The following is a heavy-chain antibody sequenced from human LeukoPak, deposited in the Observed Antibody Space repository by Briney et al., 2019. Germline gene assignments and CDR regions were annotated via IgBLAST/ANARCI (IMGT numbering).Heavy chain of an antibody. CDR3: AREYYDSSGEGRGFDY. J-gene: IGHJ4*02. V-gene: IGHV3-66*01. Sequence: GGSLRLSCAASGFTVSSNYMSWVRQAPGKGLEWVSAIYSGGSTYYADSVKGRFTISRDNSKNTLYLQMNSLRAEDTAVYYCAREYYDSSGEGRGFDYWGQGTLVTVSS. CDR1: GFTVSSNY. CDR2: IYSGGST. D-gene: IGHD3-22*01.